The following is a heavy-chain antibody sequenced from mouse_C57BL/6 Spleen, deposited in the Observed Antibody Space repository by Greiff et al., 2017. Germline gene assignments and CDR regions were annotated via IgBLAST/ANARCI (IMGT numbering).Heavy chain of an antibody. J-gene: IGHJ4*01. V-gene: IGHV1-82*01. CDR1: GYAFSSSW. CDR2: IYPGDGDT. CDR3: ARSPHGNFPMDY. D-gene: IGHD2-1*01. Sequence: QVQLQQSGPELVKPGASVKISCKASGYAFSSSWMNWVKQRPGKGLEWIGRIYPGDGDTNYNGKFKCEATLTADKSSSTAYMQLSSLTSADSAVYFCARSPHGNFPMDYRGQGTSVTVSS.